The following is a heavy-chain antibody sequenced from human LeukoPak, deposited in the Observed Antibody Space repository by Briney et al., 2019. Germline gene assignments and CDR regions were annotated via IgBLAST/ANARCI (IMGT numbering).Heavy chain of an antibody. CDR1: GFTFSAYE. CDR2: ISVSGVTI. V-gene: IGHV3-48*03. D-gene: IGHD2-15*01. J-gene: IGHJ4*02. Sequence: GGSLRLSCAASGFTFSAYEMXXXRQVPGKGLXXXXXISVSGVTIHYSDSVKGRFTSSRDNAKKSLYLQMNSLRVEDTAVYYCARDGVAGHTVFDYWGQGTLVTVSS. CDR3: ARDGVAGHTVFDY.